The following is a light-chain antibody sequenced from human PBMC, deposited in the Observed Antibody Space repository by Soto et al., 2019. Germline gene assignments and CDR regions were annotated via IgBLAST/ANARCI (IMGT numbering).Light chain of an antibody. CDR3: HQHGSSVHT. CDR2: GAS. V-gene: IGKV3-20*01. Sequence: PGTSAALACRPTQTIHSNYFAWYPQKPGQAPRLLLYGASSRATGIPVRFSGSGSGTDFTLTITRLEPEDFAVYYCHQHGSSVHTFGGGTTVEVK. CDR1: QTIHSNY. J-gene: IGKJ4*01.